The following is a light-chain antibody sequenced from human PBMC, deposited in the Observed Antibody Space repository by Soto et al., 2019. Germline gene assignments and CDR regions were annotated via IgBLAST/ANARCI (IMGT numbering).Light chain of an antibody. J-gene: IGKJ1*01. CDR3: QQRNYWQVT. CDR2: AAS. Sequence: GKKATLSCRASQSVSSSHLAWYQHKPGQAPRLLIYAASNRATGIPARFSGSGSGTDFTLTISSLEPEDFAVYYCQQRNYWQVTFGQGTKVDIK. V-gene: IGKV3D-11*02. CDR1: QSVSSSH.